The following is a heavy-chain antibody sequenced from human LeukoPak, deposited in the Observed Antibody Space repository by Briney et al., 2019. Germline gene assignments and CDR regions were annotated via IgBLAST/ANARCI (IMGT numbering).Heavy chain of an antibody. V-gene: IGHV3-73*01. CDR1: GFTFSGSA. J-gene: IGHJ4*02. Sequence: GSLKLSCAASGFTFSGSAMHWVRQASGKGLEWVGRTRSKANSYATAYAASVKGRFTISRDDSKNTAYLQMNSLKTEDTAVYYCTRGTTGPLSYWGQGTLVTVSS. D-gene: IGHD1-7*01. CDR2: TRSKANSYAT. CDR3: TRGTTGPLSY.